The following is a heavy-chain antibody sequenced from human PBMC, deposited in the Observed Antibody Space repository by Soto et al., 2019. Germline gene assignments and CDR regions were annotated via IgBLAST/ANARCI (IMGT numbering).Heavy chain of an antibody. CDR2: MNPNSGNT. CDR3: ARMATCRTLNSLDP. J-gene: IGHJ5*02. CDR1: GYTFGNND. V-gene: IGHV1-8*01. Sequence: ASVKVSCKASGYTFGNNDISWVRQATGQGLEWMGWMNPNSGNTGYAQKFQGRVSMTRNTSITTAYLELSSLRSDDTAIYYRARMATCRTLNSLDPWGQAILVTVSS. D-gene: IGHD1-7*01.